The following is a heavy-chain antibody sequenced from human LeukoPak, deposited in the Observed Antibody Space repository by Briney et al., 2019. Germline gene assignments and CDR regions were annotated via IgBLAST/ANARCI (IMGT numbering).Heavy chain of an antibody. CDR1: GFTFSSYA. CDR3: AKDGDYYASSGYLDY. CDR2: IRYDGSNK. Sequence: GGSLRLSCAASGFTFSSYAMSWVRQAPGKGLEWVAFIRYDGSNKYYADSVKGRFTISRDNSKNTLYLQMNSLRAEDTAVYYCAKDGDYYASSGYLDYWGQGTLVTVSS. V-gene: IGHV3-30*02. D-gene: IGHD3-22*01. J-gene: IGHJ4*02.